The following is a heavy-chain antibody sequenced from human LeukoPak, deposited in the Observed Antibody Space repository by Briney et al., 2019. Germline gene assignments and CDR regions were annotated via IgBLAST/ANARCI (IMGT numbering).Heavy chain of an antibody. CDR2: LSYDGSKK. CDR1: RFTFSTYA. D-gene: IGHD4-23*01. V-gene: IGHV3-30*18. CDR3: AKDWKHGGDYNFATDV. J-gene: IGHJ6*02. Sequence: GGSLRLSCAASRFTFSTYAMHWVRQAPGKGLEWVAILSYDGSKKYYADSVKGRFTVSRDNSKNTLYLQMNSLTTADTAVYHCAKDWKHGGDYNFATDVWGQGTTVTVSS.